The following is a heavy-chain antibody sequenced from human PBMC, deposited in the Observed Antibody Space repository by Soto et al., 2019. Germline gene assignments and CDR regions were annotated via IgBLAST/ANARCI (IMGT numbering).Heavy chain of an antibody. CDR2: ISSGTTNI. CDR3: GCEEKYTTSWKPFDY. J-gene: IGHJ4*02. V-gene: IGHV3-48*01. D-gene: IGHD6-13*01. Sequence: EVKLVESGGVLIQPGSSLRLSWAASGFRFSIYSMNWVRQTPGNGLEWVSYISSGTTNIYYADSVKGPVTISRDNANTSLYLPMNNLRAENTSVYFCGCEEKYTTSWKPFDYWGQGTLVTVSS. CDR1: GFRFSIYS.